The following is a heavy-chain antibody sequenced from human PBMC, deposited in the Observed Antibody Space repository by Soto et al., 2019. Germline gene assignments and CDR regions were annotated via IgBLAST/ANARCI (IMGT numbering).Heavy chain of an antibody. CDR2: ISASGGLK. V-gene: IGHV3-23*01. D-gene: IGHD1-26*01. CDR3: AREVGAPSGWLDP. CDR1: GFTCTNYA. Sequence: EVQLSESGGDLRQPGGSLRLSCAASGFTCTNYAMTWVRQTPGKELEWVSGISASGGLKYYADSVRGRFTVSRDNSKNILYLQMDNLRDEDTALYYCAREVGAPSGWLDPWGQGTQVTVSS. J-gene: IGHJ5*02.